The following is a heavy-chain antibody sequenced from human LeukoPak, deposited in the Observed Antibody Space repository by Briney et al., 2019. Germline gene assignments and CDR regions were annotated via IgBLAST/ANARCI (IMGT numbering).Heavy chain of an antibody. J-gene: IGHJ6*02. CDR1: GFTFSSYW. CDR3: ARDQTYYDFWSGYSAYYYGMDV. CDR2: INSDGSST. D-gene: IGHD3-3*01. Sequence: PGGSLRLSRAASGFTFSSYWMHWVRQAPGKGLVWVSRINSDGSSTSYADSVKGRFTISRDNAKNTLYLQMNSLRAEDTAVYYCARDQTYYDFWSGYSAYYYGMDVWGQGTTVTVSS. V-gene: IGHV3-74*01.